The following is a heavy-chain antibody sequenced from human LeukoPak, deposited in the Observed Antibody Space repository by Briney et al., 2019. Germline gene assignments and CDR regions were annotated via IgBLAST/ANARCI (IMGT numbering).Heavy chain of an antibody. CDR1: GFTFSSYG. Sequence: GGSLRLSCAASGFTFSSYGMHWVRQAPGKGLEWVAVIWYDGSNKYYADSVKGRFTISRGNSKNTLYLQMNSLRAEDTAVYYCARGGIAAACADYWGQGTLVTVSS. CDR3: ARGGIAAACADY. D-gene: IGHD6-13*01. CDR2: IWYDGSNK. V-gene: IGHV3-33*01. J-gene: IGHJ4*02.